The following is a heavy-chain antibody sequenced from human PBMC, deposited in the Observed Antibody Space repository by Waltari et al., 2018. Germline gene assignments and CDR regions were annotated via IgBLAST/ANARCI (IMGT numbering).Heavy chain of an antibody. D-gene: IGHD3-3*01. J-gene: IGHJ4*02. V-gene: IGHV3-74*01. CDR3: AIQISGVVF. CDR1: GFTFSAYR. CDR2: INADGRAT. Sequence: EVQLVESGGGSVQPGGSLSISCAASGFTFSAYRMHWVRQAPGKGLVWGSLINADGRATLYADSGKGRFTMSRDNAKDTLYLQMNSLRGEDTAVYYCAIQISGVVFWGQGTLVTVSS.